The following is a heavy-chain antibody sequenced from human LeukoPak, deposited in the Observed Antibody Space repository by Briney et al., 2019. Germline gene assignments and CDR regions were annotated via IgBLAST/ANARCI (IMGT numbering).Heavy chain of an antibody. CDR3: ARDLDYDILTGYHKPDY. CDR2: ISYDGSNK. V-gene: IGHV3-30-3*01. J-gene: IGHJ4*02. Sequence: GGSLRLSCAASGFTFSSYAMHWVRQAPGKGLEWVAVISYDGSNKYYADSVKGRFTISRGNSMNTLYLQMNSLRAEDTAVYYCARDLDYDILTGYHKPDYWGQGTLVTVSS. D-gene: IGHD3-9*01. CDR1: GFTFSSYA.